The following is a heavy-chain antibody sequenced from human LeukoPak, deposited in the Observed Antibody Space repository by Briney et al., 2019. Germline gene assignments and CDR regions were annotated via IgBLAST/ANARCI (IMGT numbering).Heavy chain of an antibody. D-gene: IGHD2-2*01. V-gene: IGHV3-30-3*01. CDR2: ISYDGSNK. CDR1: GFTFSSYA. J-gene: IGHJ4*02. CDR3: ARARGYCSSTSCYPDRY. Sequence: GGSLRLSCAASGFTFSSYAMHWVRQAPGKGLEWVAVISYDGSNKYYADSVKGRFTISRDNSKNTLYLQMNSLRAEDTAVYYCARARGYCSSTSCYPDRYWGQGTLVTVSS.